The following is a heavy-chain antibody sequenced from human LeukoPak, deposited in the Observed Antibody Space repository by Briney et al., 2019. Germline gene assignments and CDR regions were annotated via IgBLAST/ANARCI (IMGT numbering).Heavy chain of an antibody. CDR2: IDTKSGGT. J-gene: IGHJ5*02. CDR3: ARGVGSSWFDP. D-gene: IGHD1-26*01. V-gene: IGHV1-2*02. Sequence: ASAEVSCKASGYTFTDYYMHWVRQAPGQGLEWMGWIDTKSGGTVYAQNFQGRVTMTRDTSISTAYMELSSLRSDDTAVYYCARGVGSSWFDPWGQGTLVTVSS. CDR1: GYTFTDYY.